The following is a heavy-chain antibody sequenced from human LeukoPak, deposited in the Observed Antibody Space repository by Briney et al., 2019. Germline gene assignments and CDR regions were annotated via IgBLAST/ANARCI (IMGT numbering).Heavy chain of an antibody. D-gene: IGHD4-17*01. CDR1: GFKFNNYA. V-gene: IGHV3-30*04. Sequence: GGSLRLSCTASGFKFNNYAMHWVRQAPGKGLEWVAVISYDGSNKYYADSVKGRFTISRDNSKNTLYLQMNSLRAEDTAVYYCAKDKYGDYSAGDYWGQGTLVTVSS. CDR2: ISYDGSNK. CDR3: AKDKYGDYSAGDY. J-gene: IGHJ4*02.